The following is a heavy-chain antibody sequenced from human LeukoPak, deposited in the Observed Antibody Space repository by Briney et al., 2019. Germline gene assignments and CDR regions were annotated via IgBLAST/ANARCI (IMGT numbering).Heavy chain of an antibody. CDR2: IRYDGSNK. CDR1: GFTFSSYG. CDR3: VKSPRGAVWYYFDY. V-gene: IGHV3-30*02. Sequence: GGSLRLSCAASGFTFSSYGMHWVRQAPGKGLEWVAFIRYDGSNKYYADSVKGRFTISRDNSKNTLYLQMNSLRAEDMALYYCVKSPRGAVWYYFDYWGQGTLVTVSS. D-gene: IGHD3-10*01. J-gene: IGHJ4*02.